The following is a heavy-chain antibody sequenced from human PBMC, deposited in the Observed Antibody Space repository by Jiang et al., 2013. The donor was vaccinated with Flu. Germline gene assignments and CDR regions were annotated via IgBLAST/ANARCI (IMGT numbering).Heavy chain of an antibody. CDR3: ATDRYEGTYWRMWFDP. V-gene: IGHV1-24*01. Sequence: SGAEVKKPGSSVKVSCKASGYTFTGYYMHWVRQAPGQGLEWMGGFDPEDGETIYAQKFQGRVTMTEDTSTDTAYMELSSLRSEDTAVYYCATDRYEGTYWRMWFDPWGQGTLVTVSS. J-gene: IGHJ5*02. D-gene: IGHD3-16*02. CDR1: GYTFTGYY. CDR2: FDPEDGET.